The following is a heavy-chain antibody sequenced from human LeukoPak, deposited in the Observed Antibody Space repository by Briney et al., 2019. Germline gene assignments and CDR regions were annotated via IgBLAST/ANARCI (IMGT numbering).Heavy chain of an antibody. CDR3: ARDGDTVLVPIDY. CDR2: INPDGSEK. J-gene: IGHJ4*02. V-gene: IGHV3-7*01. CDR1: GLTFSSYW. D-gene: IGHD5-18*01. Sequence: GGSLRLSCAVSGLTFSSYWVTWVRQAPGKGLEWVANINPDGSEKYYVASVKGRFTISRDNAKNTLYLQMNSLRADDTAAYYCARDGDTVLVPIDYWGQGTLVTVTS.